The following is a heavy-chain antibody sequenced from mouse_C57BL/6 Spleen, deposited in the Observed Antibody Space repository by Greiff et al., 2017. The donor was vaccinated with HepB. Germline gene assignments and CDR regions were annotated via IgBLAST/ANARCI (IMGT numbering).Heavy chain of an antibody. CDR3: ARSSGYESCFAY. CDR2: IDPANGNT. J-gene: IGHJ3*01. CDR1: GFNIKNTY. Sequence: EVKLQESVAELVRPGASVKLSCTASGFNIKNTYMHWVKQRPEQGLEWIGRIDPANGNTKYAPKFQGKATITADTSSNTAYLRLSSLTSEDTAIYYCARSSGYESCFAYWGQGTLVTVSA. V-gene: IGHV14-3*01. D-gene: IGHD3-2*02.